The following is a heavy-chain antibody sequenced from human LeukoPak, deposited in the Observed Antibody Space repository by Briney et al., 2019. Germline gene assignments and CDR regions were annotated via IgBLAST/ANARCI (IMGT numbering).Heavy chain of an antibody. CDR3: AKCRGGGGEYWHFDI. D-gene: IGHD3-10*01. V-gene: IGHV3-23*01. J-gene: IGHJ2*01. Sequence: PSETLSLTCTVSGYSISSGYYWGWIRQPPGKGLEWVSAISGSSESTNYADSVKGRFTISRDNSKNTLYLQMNNLGADDTAVYYCAKCRGGGGEYWHFDIWGRGILVTVSS. CDR2: ISGSSEST. CDR1: GYSISSGYY.